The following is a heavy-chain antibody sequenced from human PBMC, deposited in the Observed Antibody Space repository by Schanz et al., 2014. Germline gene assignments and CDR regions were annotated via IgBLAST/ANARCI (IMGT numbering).Heavy chain of an antibody. Sequence: EVQLVESGGGLVKPGGSLRLSCAASGFTFRDYYMSWIRQAPGKGLEWVSAISGSGGSTYYAGSVKGRFSISRDYSKNTLYLQMSSLRAEDTAIYYCAKLSSSGRLAGYFDYWGQGALVTVSS. V-gene: IGHV3-23*04. CDR2: ISGSGGST. J-gene: IGHJ4*02. D-gene: IGHD6-19*01. CDR1: GFTFRDYY. CDR3: AKLSSSGRLAGYFDY.